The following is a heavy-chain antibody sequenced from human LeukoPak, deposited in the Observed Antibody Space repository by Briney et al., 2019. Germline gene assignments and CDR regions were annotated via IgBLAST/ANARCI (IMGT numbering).Heavy chain of an antibody. J-gene: IGHJ4*02. D-gene: IGHD3-10*01. CDR2: IHNSGTT. Sequence: SETLSLTCAVSGGPFSGYFRSWIRQSSGKGLEWIGEIHNSGTTNYNPSLNSRVTISEDTSKNQFYLNLSSVTAADTAVYYCARRYYYNLGSFPFDFWGQGTLVTVSS. CDR1: GGPFSGYF. CDR3: ARRYYYNLGSFPFDF. V-gene: IGHV4-34*01.